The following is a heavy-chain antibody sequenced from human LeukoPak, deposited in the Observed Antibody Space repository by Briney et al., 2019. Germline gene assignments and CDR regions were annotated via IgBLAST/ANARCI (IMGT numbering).Heavy chain of an antibody. V-gene: IGHV3-30*02. CDR3: AKGTYYYDSSGYLPFDY. CDR2: IRFDGNNK. CDR1: GFTFSNYG. D-gene: IGHD3-22*01. J-gene: IGHJ4*02. Sequence: GGSLRLSCAASGFTFSNYGIHWVRQAPGKGLEWVTFIRFDGNNKYYADSVKGRLTISRDNSKNTLYLQMNSLRAEDTAVYYCAKGTYYYDSSGYLPFDYWGQGTLVTVSS.